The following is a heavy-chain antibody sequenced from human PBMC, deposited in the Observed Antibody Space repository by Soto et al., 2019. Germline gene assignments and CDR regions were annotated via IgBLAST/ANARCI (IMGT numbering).Heavy chain of an antibody. D-gene: IGHD6-13*01. CDR2: ISGSGGST. V-gene: IGHV3-23*01. Sequence: EVQLLESGGGLVQPGGSLRLSCAASGFTFSSYAMSWVRQAPGKGLEWVSAISGSGGSTYYADSVKGRFTISRDNAKNTLYLQMNSLRAEDTAVYYCAKVHSSSWSRVDYYYGRDVWGQGTTVTVSS. CDR1: GFTFSSYA. CDR3: AKVHSSSWSRVDYYYGRDV. J-gene: IGHJ6*02.